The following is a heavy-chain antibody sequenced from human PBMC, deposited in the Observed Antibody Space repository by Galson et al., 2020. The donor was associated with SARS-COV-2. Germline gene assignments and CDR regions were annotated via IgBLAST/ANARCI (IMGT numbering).Heavy chain of an antibody. CDR1: GFTFSSYA. D-gene: IGHD3-10*01. Sequence: GESLKISCAASGFTFSSYAMSWVRQAPGKGLEWVPAISGSGGSTYYADSVKGRFTISRENSKNTLYLQMNSLRAEDSAVYYCAKDYDGSGSYSDAFDIWGQGTMVTVSS. CDR2: ISGSGGST. J-gene: IGHJ3*02. V-gene: IGHV3-23*01. CDR3: AKDYDGSGSYSDAFDI.